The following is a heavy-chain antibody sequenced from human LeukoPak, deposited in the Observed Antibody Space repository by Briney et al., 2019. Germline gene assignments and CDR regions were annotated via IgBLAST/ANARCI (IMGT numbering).Heavy chain of an antibody. CDR3: AATMVRGASGAPDY. V-gene: IGHV4-59*01. D-gene: IGHD3-10*01. Sequence: SETLSLTCTVSGGSISSYYWSWIRQPPGKGLEWIGYIYYSGSTNYNPSLKSRVTISVDTSKNQFSLKLSSVTAADTAVYYCAATMVRGASGAPDYWGQGTLVTVSS. J-gene: IGHJ4*02. CDR1: GGSISSYY. CDR2: IYYSGST.